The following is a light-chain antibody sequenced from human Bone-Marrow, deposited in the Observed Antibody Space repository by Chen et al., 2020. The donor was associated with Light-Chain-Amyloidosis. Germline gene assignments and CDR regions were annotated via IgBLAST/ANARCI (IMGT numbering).Light chain of an antibody. Sequence: NFMLTQPHSVSESPGKTVIISCTRSSGSIATNYVQWYQQRPGSSPTTVIYEDDQRPSGVPDRFSGSLDRSSNSVSLTISGLKTEDEADYYCQSYQGSSQGVFGGGTKLTVL. CDR2: EDD. J-gene: IGLJ3*02. CDR3: QSYQGSSQGV. V-gene: IGLV6-57*01. CDR1: SGSIATNY.